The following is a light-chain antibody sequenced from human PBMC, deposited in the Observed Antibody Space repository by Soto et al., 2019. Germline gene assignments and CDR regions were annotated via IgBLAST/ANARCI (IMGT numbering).Light chain of an antibody. V-gene: IGKV3-20*01. Sequence: EIVLTQSPATLSLSPGERATLSCRAGQSVNSGYLAWVRHRRGRAPRLLIYGTSGRATGVPDSFSGNGSRTDSTLTISSLEPEDLGVYYCQPYGDSVFPFGPGTKV. CDR1: QSVNSGY. CDR3: QPYGDSVFP. J-gene: IGKJ3*01. CDR2: GTS.